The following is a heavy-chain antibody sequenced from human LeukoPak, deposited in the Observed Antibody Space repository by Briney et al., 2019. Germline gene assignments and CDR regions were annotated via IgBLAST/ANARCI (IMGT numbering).Heavy chain of an antibody. D-gene: IGHD3-9*01. CDR2: ISGSGGST. CDR1: GFTFSSYS. Sequence: PGGSLRLSCAASGFTFSSYSMNWVRQAPGKGLEWVSAISGSGGSTYYADSVKGRFTISRDNSKNTLYLQMNSLRAEDTAVYYCARATVLRYFDWLFPGIFDYWGQGTLVTVSS. J-gene: IGHJ4*02. V-gene: IGHV3-23*01. CDR3: ARATVLRYFDWLFPGIFDY.